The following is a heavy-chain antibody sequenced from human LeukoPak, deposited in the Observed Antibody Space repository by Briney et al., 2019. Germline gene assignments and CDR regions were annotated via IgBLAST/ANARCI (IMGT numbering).Heavy chain of an antibody. CDR1: GFTFSSYG. CDR3: AKSGNIAVVIDY. CDR2: IWYDGSNK. J-gene: IGHJ4*02. V-gene: IGHV3-33*06. D-gene: IGHD6-19*01. Sequence: GGSLRLSCATSGFTFSSYGMHWVRQAPGKGLEWVAVIWYDGSNKYYADSVKGRFTISRDNSKNTLYLQMNSLRAEDTAVYYCAKSGNIAVVIDYWGQGTLVTVSS.